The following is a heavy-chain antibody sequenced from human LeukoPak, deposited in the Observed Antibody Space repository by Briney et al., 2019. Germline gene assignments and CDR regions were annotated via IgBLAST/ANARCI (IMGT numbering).Heavy chain of an antibody. CDR3: ARDNCSGGSCYSYIDY. Sequence: ASVKVSCKASGYTFTGYYMHWVRQAPGQGHEWMGWINPNSGGTNYAQKFQGRVTMTRDTSISTAYMELSRLRSDDTAVYYCARDNCSGGSCYSYIDYWGQGTLVTVSS. CDR2: INPNSGGT. CDR1: GYTFTGYY. J-gene: IGHJ4*02. D-gene: IGHD2-15*01. V-gene: IGHV1-2*02.